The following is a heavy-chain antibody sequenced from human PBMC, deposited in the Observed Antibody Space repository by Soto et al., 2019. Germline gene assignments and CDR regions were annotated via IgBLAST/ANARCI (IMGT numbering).Heavy chain of an antibody. CDR3: ARGGYCSGGSCYLSFDY. CDR2: IYYSGST. V-gene: IGHV4-59*01. D-gene: IGHD2-15*01. CDR1: GGSISSYY. J-gene: IGHJ4*02. Sequence: QVQLQESGPGLVKPSETLSLTCTVSGGSISSYYWSWIRQPPGKGLEWIGYIYYSGSTNYNPSLKSRVTTSVDTSKNQFSLKLSSVTAADTAVYYCARGGYCSGGSCYLSFDYWGQGTLVTVSS.